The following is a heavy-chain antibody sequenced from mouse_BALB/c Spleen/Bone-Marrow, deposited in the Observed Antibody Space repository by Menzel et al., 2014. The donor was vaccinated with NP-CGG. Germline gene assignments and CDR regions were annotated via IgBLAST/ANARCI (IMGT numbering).Heavy chain of an antibody. CDR2: ISCYNGAT. Sequence: LVKTGASVKISCKASGYSFTGYYMHWVKQSHGKSLEWIGYISCYNGATSCNQKFKGKATFTVDTSSSTAYMQFNSLTSEDSVVYYCARKKYGIPYAMDYWGQGTSVTVSS. D-gene: IGHD2-10*02. CDR1: GYSFTGYY. J-gene: IGHJ4*01. V-gene: IGHV1S34*01. CDR3: ARKKYGIPYAMDY.